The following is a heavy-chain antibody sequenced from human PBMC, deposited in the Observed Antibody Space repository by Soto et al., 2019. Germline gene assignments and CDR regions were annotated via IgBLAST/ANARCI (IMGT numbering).Heavy chain of an antibody. J-gene: IGHJ5*02. CDR1: GFTFSGYY. V-gene: IGHV3-11*01. D-gene: IGHD4-4*01. CDR3: ARDPRTTVTATLDWFDP. Sequence: QVQLVESGGGLVKPGGSLRLSCAASGFTFSGYYMSWIRQAPGKGLEWVSYISSSGSTTYYADSVKGRFTISRDNSKNSLYLQMNSLRAEDTAVYYCARDPRTTVTATLDWFDPWGQGTLVTVSS. CDR2: ISSSGSTT.